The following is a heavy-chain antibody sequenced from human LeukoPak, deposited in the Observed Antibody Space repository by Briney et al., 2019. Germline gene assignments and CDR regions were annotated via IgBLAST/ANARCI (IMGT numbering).Heavy chain of an antibody. CDR1: GYTFSGHY. CDR3: AKDRARVATMVDGFEV. Sequence: ASVKVSCKASGYTFSGHYIHWVRQAPGQGLEWMGWISPDSGASKYAQRLQGRVIMTRDTSISTAYMEMSSLRSDDTAVYYCAKDRARVATMVDGFEVWGQGTMVTVS. D-gene: IGHD5-12*01. J-gene: IGHJ3*01. CDR2: ISPDSGAS. V-gene: IGHV1-2*02.